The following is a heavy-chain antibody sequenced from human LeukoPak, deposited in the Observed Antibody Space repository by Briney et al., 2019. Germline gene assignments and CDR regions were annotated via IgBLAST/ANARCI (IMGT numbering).Heavy chain of an antibody. CDR1: GFTFSSYG. V-gene: IGHV3-13*01. D-gene: IGHD2-2*01. Sequence: GGSLRLSCAASGFTFSSYGMHWVRQATGKGLEWVSAIGTAGDTYYPGSVKGRFTISRENAKNSLYLQMNSLRAGDTAVYYCARGMRVVPAATDNWFDPWGQGTLVTVSS. J-gene: IGHJ5*02. CDR3: ARGMRVVPAATDNWFDP. CDR2: IGTAGDT.